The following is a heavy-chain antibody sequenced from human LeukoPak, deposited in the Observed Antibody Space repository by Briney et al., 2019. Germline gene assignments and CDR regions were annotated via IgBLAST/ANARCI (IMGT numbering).Heavy chain of an antibody. CDR2: ISTSGGTT. CDR3: SKTSIVGPTEIDY. D-gene: IGHD1-26*01. Sequence: SGGSLSSSVAAPGFTFRSYPMSWFRRAPGKGREWVSAISTSGGTTDYADSVKGRFTISRDNSKNTLFLQMNSLRAEDTAVYYCSKTSIVGPTEIDYWGQGTLVTVSS. J-gene: IGHJ4*02. V-gene: IGHV3-23*01. CDR1: GFTFRSYP.